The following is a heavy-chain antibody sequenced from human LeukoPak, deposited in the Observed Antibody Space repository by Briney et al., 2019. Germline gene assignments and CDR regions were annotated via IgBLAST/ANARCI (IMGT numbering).Heavy chain of an antibody. CDR1: GDSIGSISYF. D-gene: IGHD3-9*01. J-gene: IGHJ4*02. V-gene: IGHV4-39*07. CDR2: VYSSGTT. CDR3: ARDATGPFDL. Sequence: SETLSLTCSVSGDSIGSISYFWAWIRQPPGKGLEWIASVYSSGTTNYNPSLKSRVSISIDTSKNQFSLRFNSVTAADTAMYYCARDATGPFDLWGQGTLVTVSS.